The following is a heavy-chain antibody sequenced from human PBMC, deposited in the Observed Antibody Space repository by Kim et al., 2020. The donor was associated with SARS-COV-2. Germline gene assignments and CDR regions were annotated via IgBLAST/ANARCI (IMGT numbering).Heavy chain of an antibody. J-gene: IGHJ4*02. Sequence: NKYYADSVKGQFDIARDNSKNTLYLQMNSLRAEDTAVYYCAREGYSSDFDYWGQGTLVTVSS. CDR2: NK. D-gene: IGHD5-18*01. CDR3: AREGYSSDFDY. V-gene: IGHV3-30*09.